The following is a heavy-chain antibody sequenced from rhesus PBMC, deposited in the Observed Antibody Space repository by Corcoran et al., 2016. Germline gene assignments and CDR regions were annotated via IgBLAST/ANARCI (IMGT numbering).Heavy chain of an antibody. CDR3: TTYEDDYGYYYTVFDY. Sequence: EVPLVASGGGLVQPGGSLILSCAASGFTFSSSALHCVRQASGKGLEWVGRIRSKSNNYETGYAASVKGRFTISRDDSKNTAYLQMNSLKTEDTAVYYCTTYEDDYGYYYTVFDYWGQGVLVTVSS. V-gene: IGHV3-118*01. CDR2: IRSKSNNYET. J-gene: IGHJ4*01. D-gene: IGHD3-9*01. CDR1: GFTFSSSA.